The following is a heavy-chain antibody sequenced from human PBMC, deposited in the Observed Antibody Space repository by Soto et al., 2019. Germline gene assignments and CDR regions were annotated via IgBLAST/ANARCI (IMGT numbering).Heavy chain of an antibody. Sequence: EVQLVESGGGLVQPGGSPRLSCAASGFMFNTYWMSWVRQAPGKGLEWVANIRQGGSEKYYVDSVKGRFIISRDNAKNSLYLQMNSLRAEDTAVYYCARVVGITMVRGVIGRFDHWGQGTLVTVSS. CDR2: IRQGGSEK. D-gene: IGHD3-10*01. V-gene: IGHV3-7*01. J-gene: IGHJ4*02. CDR1: GFMFNTYW. CDR3: ARVVGITMVRGVIGRFDH.